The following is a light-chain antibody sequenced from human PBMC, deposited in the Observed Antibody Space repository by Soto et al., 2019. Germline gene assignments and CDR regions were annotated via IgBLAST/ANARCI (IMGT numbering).Light chain of an antibody. Sequence: EIVLTQSPGPLSLSPGERATLSCRASQSVSSSYLAGYQQKPGQAPRLLMYGASGSATGIADRFSGSGSGPDFPLTINRPQPEDCAVYYCQQYSSSPPVTFAQGTRLQI. V-gene: IGKV3-20*01. J-gene: IGKJ5*01. CDR2: GAS. CDR1: QSVSSSY. CDR3: QQYSSSPPVT.